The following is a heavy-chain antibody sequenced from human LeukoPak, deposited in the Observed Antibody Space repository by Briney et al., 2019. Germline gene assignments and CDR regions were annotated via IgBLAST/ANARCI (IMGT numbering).Heavy chain of an antibody. CDR2: IIPIFGTA. Sequence: ASVKVSCKASGGTLSSYAISWVRQAPGQGLEWMGGIIPIFGTANYAQKFQGRVTITADESTSTAYMELSSLRSEDTAVYYCARASDGYSSGWESYYYMDVWGKGTTVTVSS. V-gene: IGHV1-69*13. D-gene: IGHD6-19*01. J-gene: IGHJ6*03. CDR1: GGTLSSYA. CDR3: ARASDGYSSGWESYYYMDV.